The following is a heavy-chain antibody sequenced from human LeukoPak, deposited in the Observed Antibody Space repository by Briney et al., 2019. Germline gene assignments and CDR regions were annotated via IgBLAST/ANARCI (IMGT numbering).Heavy chain of an antibody. CDR1: GFTFSNHA. Sequence: GGSLRLSCAASGFTFSNHAMSWVRQAPGKGLEWVSNIRASGYSTYYADSVRGRFTISRDNSKNTLYLQMNSLRAEDTAVYYCAKDRGQYYYGSGDYWGQGTLVTVSS. CDR3: AKDRGQYYYGSGDY. J-gene: IGHJ4*02. D-gene: IGHD3-10*01. CDR2: IRASGYST. V-gene: IGHV3-23*01.